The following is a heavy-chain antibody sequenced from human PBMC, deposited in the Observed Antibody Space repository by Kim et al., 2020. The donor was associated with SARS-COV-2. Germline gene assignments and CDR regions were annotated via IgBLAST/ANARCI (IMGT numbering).Heavy chain of an antibody. CDR3: ARDDHYPGLWFGELYRRVYYGMDV. Sequence: ASVKVSCKASGYTFTGYYMHWVRQAPGQGLEWMGWINPNSGGTNYAQKFQGRVTMTRDTSISTAYMELSRLRSDDTAVYYCARDDHYPGLWFGELYRRVYYGMDVWGQGTTVTVSS. D-gene: IGHD3-10*01. J-gene: IGHJ6*02. V-gene: IGHV1-2*02. CDR2: INPNSGGT. CDR1: GYTFTGYY.